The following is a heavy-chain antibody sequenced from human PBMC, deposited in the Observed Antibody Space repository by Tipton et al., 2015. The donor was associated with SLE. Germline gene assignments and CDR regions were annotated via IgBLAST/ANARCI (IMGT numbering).Heavy chain of an antibody. D-gene: IGHD1-26*01. J-gene: IGHJ4*02. V-gene: IGHV4-59*12. CDR3: ARGHLGGLPY. Sequence: TLSLTCTVSGGSISSYYWSWIRQPPGKGLEWIGYIYYSGSTNYNPSLKSRVTMSVDTSKNQFSLKLSSVTAADTAVYYCARGHLGGLPYWGQGTLVTVSS. CDR1: GGSISSYY. CDR2: IYYSGST.